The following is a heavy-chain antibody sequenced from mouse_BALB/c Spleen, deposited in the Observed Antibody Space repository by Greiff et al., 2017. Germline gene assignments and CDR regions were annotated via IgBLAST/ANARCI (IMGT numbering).Heavy chain of an antibody. Sequence: QVQLQQSGAELVKPGAPVKLSCKASGYTFTSYWMNWVKQRPGRGLEWIGRIDPSDSETHYNQKFKDKATLTVDKSSSTAYIQLSSLTSEDSAVYYCARGRDWYFDVWGAGTTVTVSS. CDR1: GYTFTSYW. CDR2: IDPSDSET. CDR3: ARGRDWYFDV. J-gene: IGHJ1*01. V-gene: IGHV1-69*02.